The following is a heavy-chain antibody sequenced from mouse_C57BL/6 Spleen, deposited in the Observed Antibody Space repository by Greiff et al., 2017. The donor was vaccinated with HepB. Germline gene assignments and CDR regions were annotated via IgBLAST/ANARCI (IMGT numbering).Heavy chain of an antibody. Sequence: EVKLQESGGDLVKPGGSLKLSCAASGFTFSSYGMSWVRQTPDKRLEWVATISSGGSYTYYPDSVKGRFTISRDNAKNTLYLQMSSLKSEDTAMYYCARGRYGNYDYYAMDYWGQGTSVTVSS. CDR3: ARGRYGNYDYYAMDY. J-gene: IGHJ4*01. CDR2: ISSGGSYT. CDR1: GFTFSSYG. V-gene: IGHV5-6*01. D-gene: IGHD2-10*02.